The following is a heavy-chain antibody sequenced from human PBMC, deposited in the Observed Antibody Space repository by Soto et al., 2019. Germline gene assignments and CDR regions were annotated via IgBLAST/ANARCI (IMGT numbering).Heavy chain of an antibody. Sequence: QVQLMQSGAEVKKPGASVRVSCKASGYTFTNYYVHWVRQAPGQGLEWMGFINPNGGSTTYAQKFQGIFIVTTYTSTRTVYMQLSSLRSEDTAVFYCARSAPYDYWGQGTLVTVSS. CDR3: ARSAPYDY. CDR2: INPNGGST. J-gene: IGHJ4*02. V-gene: IGHV1-46*01. CDR1: GYTFTNYY.